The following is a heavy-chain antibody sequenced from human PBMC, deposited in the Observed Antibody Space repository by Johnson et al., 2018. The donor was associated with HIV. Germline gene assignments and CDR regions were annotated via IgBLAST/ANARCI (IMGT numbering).Heavy chain of an antibody. CDR1: GFTFTNYA. CDR3: ASGVTARAPLLI. J-gene: IGHJ3*02. CDR2: ISYDGSNK. D-gene: IGHD6-6*01. Sequence: VQLVESGGGVVQPGRSLRLSCAASGFTFTNYAMYWVRQAPGKGPEWVAVISYDGSNKYYADSVKGRFTISRDNTRNTVFLQMIILRPKDTAMYYCASGVTARAPLLIWGQGTMVTVSS. V-gene: IGHV3-30*04.